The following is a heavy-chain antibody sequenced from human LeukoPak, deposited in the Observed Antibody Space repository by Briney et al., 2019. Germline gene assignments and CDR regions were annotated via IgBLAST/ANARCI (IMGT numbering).Heavy chain of an antibody. CDR3: ARRNYYGSGSYLY. J-gene: IGHJ4*02. CDR2: INHSGST. CDR1: GGSISSYY. D-gene: IGHD3-10*01. V-gene: IGHV4-34*01. Sequence: SETLSLTCTVSGGSISSYYWSWIRQPPGKGLEWIGEINHSGSTNYNPSLKSRVTISVDTSKNQFSLKLSSVTAADTAVYYCARRNYYGSGSYLYWGQGTLVTVSS.